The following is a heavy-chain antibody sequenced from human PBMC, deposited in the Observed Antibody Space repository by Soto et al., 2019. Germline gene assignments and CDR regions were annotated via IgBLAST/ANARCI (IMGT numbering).Heavy chain of an antibody. V-gene: IGHV3-33*01. CDR1: GFTFSSYG. CDR2: IWYDGSNK. J-gene: IGHJ6*03. Sequence: GGSLRVSCAASGFTFSSYGMHWVRQAPGKGLEWVAVIWYDGSNKYYADSVKGRFTISRDNSKNTLYLQMNSLRAEDTAVYYCARGPYYDILTGYYRNYYYYYYMDVWGEGTTVTVSS. CDR3: ARGPYYDILTGYYRNYYYYYYMDV. D-gene: IGHD3-9*01.